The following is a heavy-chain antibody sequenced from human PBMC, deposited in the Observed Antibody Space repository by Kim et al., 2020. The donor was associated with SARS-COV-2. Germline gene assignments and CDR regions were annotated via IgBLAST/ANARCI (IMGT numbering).Heavy chain of an antibody. V-gene: IGHV4-4*02. D-gene: IGHD2-2*01. CDR3: ASLRSYCSSTCCYDY. CDR1: GGSISSSNW. Sequence: SETLSLTCAVSGGSISSSNWWSWVRQPPGKGLEWIGEIYHSGSTNYNPSLKSRVTISVDKSKNQFSLKLSSVTAADTAVYYCASLRSYCSSTCCYDYWGQGTLVTVSS. J-gene: IGHJ4*02. CDR2: IYHSGST.